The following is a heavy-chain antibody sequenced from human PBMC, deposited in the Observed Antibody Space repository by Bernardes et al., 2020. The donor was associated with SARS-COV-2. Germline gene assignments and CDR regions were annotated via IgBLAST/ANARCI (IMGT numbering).Heavy chain of an antibody. V-gene: IGHV3-23*01. CDR1: GFDFSDYA. J-gene: IGHJ6*02. D-gene: IGHD5-18*01. Sequence: GGSLRLSCAASGFDFSDYAMTWVRQAPGEGLEWLSVISGSGGKTYYADSVKGRFTISRDNSNNTLYVQMNSLRAEDTAVYYCAKSDRAMVYGHNIAPPPYGMDVWGQGTTVTVSS. CDR3: AKSDRAMVYGHNIAPPPYGMDV. CDR2: ISGSGGKT.